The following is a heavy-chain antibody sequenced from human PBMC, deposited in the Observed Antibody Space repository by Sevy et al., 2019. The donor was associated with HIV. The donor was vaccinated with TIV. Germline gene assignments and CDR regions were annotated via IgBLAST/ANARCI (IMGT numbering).Heavy chain of an antibody. CDR2: MSYNGNKK. CDR3: AREGVLTGGSIVSYGMDV. V-gene: IGHV3-30-3*01. Sequence: GGSLRLSCAASGFSFSRSPMHWVRQAPGKGLEWVAVMSYNGNKKYNGDSVKGRFTISRDDSKNTLYLQMNSLRSEDTAVYYCAREGVLTGGSIVSYGMDVWVQGTTVTVSS. D-gene: IGHD3-16*02. CDR1: GFSFSRSP. J-gene: IGHJ6*02.